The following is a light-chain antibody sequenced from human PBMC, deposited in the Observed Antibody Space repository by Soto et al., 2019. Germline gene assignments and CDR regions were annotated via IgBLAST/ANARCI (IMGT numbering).Light chain of an antibody. CDR3: MQSTQLPPT. Sequence: DVAMTHTPLSLSAAPVHPATISFNSSQILLHITGETFLFWYLQKPGQSPQLLIYEVSTRVSGVKDRFSGSGSGTDFTLEISRVETDDVGIYYCMQSTQLPPTFGQGTRLEIK. CDR2: EVS. J-gene: IGKJ5*01. CDR1: QILLHITGETF. V-gene: IGKV2D-29*02.